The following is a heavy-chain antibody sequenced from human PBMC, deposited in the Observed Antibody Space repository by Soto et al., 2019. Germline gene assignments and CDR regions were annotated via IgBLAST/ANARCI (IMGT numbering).Heavy chain of an antibody. CDR1: GYTFTSYA. CDR2: INAGNGNT. CDR3: ERSIRLAGDY. Sequence: QVQLVQSGAEVKKPGASVKVSCKASGYTFTSYAMHWVRQAPGQRLEWMGWINAGNGNTKYSQKFQGRVTITRDTSASTAYMMLSSLRYEDTGVDFCERSIRLAGDYWGQGTLVTVSS. J-gene: IGHJ4*02. V-gene: IGHV1-3*01.